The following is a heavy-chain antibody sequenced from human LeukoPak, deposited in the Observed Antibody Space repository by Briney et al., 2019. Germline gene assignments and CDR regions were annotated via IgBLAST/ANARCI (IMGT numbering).Heavy chain of an antibody. V-gene: IGHV3-7*01. CDR2: IKQDGSEK. CDR3: ARETGSGSYYFESYYFDY. Sequence: GGSLRLSCAASGFTFSSYWMSWVRQAPGKGLEWVANIKQDGSEKYYVDSVKGRFTISRDNAKNSLYLQMNRLRAEDTAVYYCARETGSGSYYFESYYFDYWGQGTLVTVSS. J-gene: IGHJ4*02. CDR1: GFTFSSYW. D-gene: IGHD1-26*01.